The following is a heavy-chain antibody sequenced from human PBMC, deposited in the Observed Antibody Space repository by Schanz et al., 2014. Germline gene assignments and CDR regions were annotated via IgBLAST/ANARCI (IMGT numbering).Heavy chain of an antibody. V-gene: IGHV3-33*01. CDR2: IWYDENNK. CDR1: GFTFSSYG. CDR3: ARANYRGKINFDY. D-gene: IGHD3-10*01. J-gene: IGHJ4*02. Sequence: QVQLVESGGGVVQFGRSLRLSCVASGFTFSSYGMHWVRQAPGKGLEWVAVIWYDENNKYYADSVKGRFTMSRDNSKNTWYLQMNSLRAEDTAVYYCARANYRGKINFDYWGRGTLXTVSS.